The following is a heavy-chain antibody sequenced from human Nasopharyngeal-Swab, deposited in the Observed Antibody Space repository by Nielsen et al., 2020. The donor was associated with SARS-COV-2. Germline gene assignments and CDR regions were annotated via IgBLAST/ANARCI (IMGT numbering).Heavy chain of an antibody. Sequence: SETLSLTCAVYGGSFSGYYWSWIRQPPGKGLEWIGEIRHSGSTDYNPSLKSRVTISVDTSKNQFSLKLSSVTAADTAVFYCARGPVRYDFWSGYYCGFDYWGQGTLVTVSS. CDR1: GGSFSGYY. D-gene: IGHD3-3*01. V-gene: IGHV4-34*01. CDR3: ARGPVRYDFWSGYYCGFDY. CDR2: IRHSGST. J-gene: IGHJ4*02.